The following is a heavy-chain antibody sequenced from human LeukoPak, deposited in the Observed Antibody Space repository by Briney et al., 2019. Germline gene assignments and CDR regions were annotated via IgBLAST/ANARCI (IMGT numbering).Heavy chain of an antibody. CDR2: ITPGGST. CDR1: GDSISISGYC. D-gene: IGHD3-10*01. Sequence: PSETLSLTCTVSGDSISISGYCWSWARLPAGKGLEWIGRITPGGSTDYSPSLKSRVTISLDTSKNQFSLTLSSVTAADTAVYFCARGRDYYGSGSYAFDHWGQGTLVTVSS. J-gene: IGHJ4*02. CDR3: ARGRDYYGSGSYAFDH. V-gene: IGHV4-61*02.